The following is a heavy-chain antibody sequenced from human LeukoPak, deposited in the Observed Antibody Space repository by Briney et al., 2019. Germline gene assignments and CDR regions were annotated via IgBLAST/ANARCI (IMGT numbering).Heavy chain of an antibody. CDR3: APRGDIEHSYVYGKWFDP. J-gene: IGHJ5*02. CDR1: GGSFSAYY. D-gene: IGHD5-18*01. CDR2: MSHSGSS. Sequence: SETLPLTCAVYGGSFSAYYWTWIRQPPGKGLEWIGEMSHSGSSNYNSSLRSRVTISVDTSYKQFSLRLSSVTAADTAVYYCAPRGDIEHSYVYGKWFDPWGQGTRVTVSS. V-gene: IGHV4-34*01.